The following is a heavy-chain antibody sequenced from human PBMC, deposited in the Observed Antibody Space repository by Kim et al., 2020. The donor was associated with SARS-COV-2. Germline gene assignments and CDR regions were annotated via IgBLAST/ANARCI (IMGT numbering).Heavy chain of an antibody. CDR3: ATIPLGLAVAGTDF. CDR2: IYYSGST. J-gene: IGHJ4*02. D-gene: IGHD6-19*01. V-gene: IGHV4-39*01. Sequence: SETLSLTCIVSGGSISSSNHYWGWIRQPPGKGLEWIGSIYYSGSTYYNPSLKSRVTISIDTSKNQFSLKVRSVTAADTAVYYCATIPLGLAVAGTDFWGQGTLVTVSS. CDR1: GGSISSSNHY.